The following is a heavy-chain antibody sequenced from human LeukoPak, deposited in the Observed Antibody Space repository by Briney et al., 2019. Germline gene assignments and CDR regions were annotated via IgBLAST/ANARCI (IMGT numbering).Heavy chain of an antibody. V-gene: IGHV4-39*07. J-gene: IGHJ4*02. CDR1: GGSINSSSYY. CDR2: IYYSGST. CDR3: AHITTKPPDY. D-gene: IGHD3-10*01. Sequence: SETLSLTCTVSGGSINSSSYYWGWIRQPPGKGLEWIGSIYYSGSTYYNPSLKSRVTISVDTSKNQFSLKLSSVTAADTAVYYCAHITTKPPDYWGQGTLVTVSS.